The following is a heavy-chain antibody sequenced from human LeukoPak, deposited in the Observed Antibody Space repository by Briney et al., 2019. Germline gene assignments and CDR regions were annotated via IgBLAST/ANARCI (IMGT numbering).Heavy chain of an antibody. V-gene: IGHV3-30*02. CDR3: ARDETGRYYGSGSSFDY. J-gene: IGHJ4*02. CDR1: GFTFSSYG. Sequence: PGGSLRLSCAASGFTFSSYGVHWVRQAPGKGLEWVAFIRYDGSNKYYADSVKGRFTISRDNSKNTLYLQMNSLRAEDTAVYYCARDETGRYYGSGSSFDYWGQGTLVTVSS. CDR2: IRYDGSNK. D-gene: IGHD3-10*01.